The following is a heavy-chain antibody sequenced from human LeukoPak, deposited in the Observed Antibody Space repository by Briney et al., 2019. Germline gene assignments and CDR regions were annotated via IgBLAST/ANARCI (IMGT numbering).Heavy chain of an antibody. CDR2: TYCRSKWYN. CDR1: GDSVSGNSTA. Sequence: HSQTLSLTCAISGDSVSGNSTAHNWIRQSPFRGLEWLGRTYCRSKWYNDYAVSVKGRITINPDTSKNQLSLQLNSVTPDDTAVYYCARGGQGDGYSADEAFNFWGQGTMVTVSS. J-gene: IGHJ3*01. V-gene: IGHV6-1*01. D-gene: IGHD5-24*01. CDR3: ARGGQGDGYSADEAFNF.